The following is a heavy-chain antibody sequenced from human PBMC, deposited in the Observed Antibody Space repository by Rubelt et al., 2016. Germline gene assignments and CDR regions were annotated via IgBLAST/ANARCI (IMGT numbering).Heavy chain of an antibody. D-gene: IGHD1-1*01. CDR1: GYSFTTYS. Sequence: QVQLVQSGAEVKKPGASVKVSCKAAGYSFTTYSIHWVRQAPGQRLEWMGWINAGNGNANYAQKLQGRVTMTTDTSTSTAYLELRSLRSDDTAVYYCARDVRESSNWYEEGNDYWGPGAQVTVSS. CDR2: INAGNGNA. V-gene: IGHV1-3*01. CDR3: ARDVRESSNWYEEGNDY. J-gene: IGHJ4*02.